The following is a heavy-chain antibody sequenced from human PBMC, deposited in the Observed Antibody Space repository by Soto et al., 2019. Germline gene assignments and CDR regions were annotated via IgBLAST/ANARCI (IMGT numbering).Heavy chain of an antibody. Sequence: SETLSLTCAVYGGSFSGYYWSWLRQPPGKGLEWIGEINHSGSTNYNPSLKSRVTISVDTSKNQFSLKLSSVTAADTAVYYGARLYPPLRGSSWLDYWGQGTLVTVS. CDR2: INHSGST. J-gene: IGHJ4*02. V-gene: IGHV4-34*01. CDR1: GGSFSGYY. D-gene: IGHD6-13*01. CDR3: ARLYPPLRGSSWLDY.